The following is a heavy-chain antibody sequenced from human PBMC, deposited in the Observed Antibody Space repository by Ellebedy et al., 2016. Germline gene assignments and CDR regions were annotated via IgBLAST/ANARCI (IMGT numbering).Heavy chain of an antibody. V-gene: IGHV3-48*04. CDR3: ARDQYYYDSSGYYAHYYYYGMDV. CDR1: GFTFSSYS. Sequence: GESLKISCAASGFTFSSYSMNWVRQAPGKGLEWVSYISSSSSTIYYADSVKGRFTISRDNAKNSLYLQMNSLRAEDTAVYYCARDQYYYDSSGYYAHYYYYGMDVWGQGTTVTVSS. J-gene: IGHJ6*02. CDR2: ISSSSSTI. D-gene: IGHD3-22*01.